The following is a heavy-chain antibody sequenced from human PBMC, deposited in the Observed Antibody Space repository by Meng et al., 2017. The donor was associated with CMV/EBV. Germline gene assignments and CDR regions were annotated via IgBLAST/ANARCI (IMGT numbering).Heavy chain of an antibody. D-gene: IGHD6-13*01. J-gene: IGHJ4*02. V-gene: IGHV1-2*02. CDR1: GYTFTGYY. Sequence: ASVKFSCKASGYTFTGYYMHWVRQAPGQGLEWMGWINPNSGGTNYAQKFQGRVTMTRDTSISTAYMELSRLRSDDTAVYYCARGNLRREQQLGYWGQGTLATVSS. CDR3: ARGNLRREQQLGY. CDR2: INPNSGGT.